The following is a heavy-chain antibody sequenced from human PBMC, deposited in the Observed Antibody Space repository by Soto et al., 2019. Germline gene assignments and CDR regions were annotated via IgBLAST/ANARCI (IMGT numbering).Heavy chain of an antibody. CDR2: IYYSGST. D-gene: IGHD3-16*01. Sequence: SETLSLTCTVSGDSISSYYWSWIRQPPGKGLEWIGYIYYSGSTIYNPSLKSRVTISVDTSKNQFSLKLSSVTAADTAMYYCSRDQMGESENRFDPWGQGTLVTVSS. V-gene: IGHV4-59*01. J-gene: IGHJ5*02. CDR3: SRDQMGESENRFDP. CDR1: GDSISSYY.